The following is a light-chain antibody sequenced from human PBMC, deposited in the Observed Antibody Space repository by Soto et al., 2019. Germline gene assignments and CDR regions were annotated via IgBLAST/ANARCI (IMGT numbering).Light chain of an antibody. V-gene: IGLV2-14*01. CDR2: ASS. J-gene: IGLJ1*01. Sequence: QSALTQPASVSGSPGQSITISCTGTSSDVGGYNYVSWYQHHAGKAPRLMIYASSNRPSAVSHRFSGSRSGNTASLTISGLQAEDEADYYCSSYTSGTTLYVFGTGTKLTVL. CDR3: SSYTSGTTLYV. CDR1: SSDVGGYNY.